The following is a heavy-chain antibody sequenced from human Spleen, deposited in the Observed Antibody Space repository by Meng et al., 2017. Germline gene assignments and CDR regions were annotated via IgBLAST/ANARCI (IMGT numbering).Heavy chain of an antibody. V-gene: IGHV2-70*12. J-gene: IGHJ5*02. D-gene: IGHD1-26*01. Sequence: SGPTLVKPTQTLMLTCTFSGFSLSTSGMCVSWIRQPPGKALEWLALIDWDDDKYYSTSLKTRLTITKDTSKNQVVLTMTNMDPVDTATYYCAHRQSGLQVGGFDPWGQGTLVTVSS. CDR1: GFSLSTSGMC. CDR3: AHRQSGLQVGGFDP. CDR2: IDWDDDK.